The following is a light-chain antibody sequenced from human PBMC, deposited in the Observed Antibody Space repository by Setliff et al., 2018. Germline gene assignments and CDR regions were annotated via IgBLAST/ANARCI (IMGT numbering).Light chain of an antibody. CDR1: NSDVGGYNY. Sequence: QSALTQPAAMSGSPGQSITISCAGTNSDVGGYNYVSWYQQHPNKAPKLMIYEVTKRPSGVSDRFSGSKSGNTASLTISGLQAEDEADYYCLSYTSETTHALFAGGTK. CDR3: LSYTSETTHAL. J-gene: IGLJ2*01. CDR2: EVT. V-gene: IGLV2-14*03.